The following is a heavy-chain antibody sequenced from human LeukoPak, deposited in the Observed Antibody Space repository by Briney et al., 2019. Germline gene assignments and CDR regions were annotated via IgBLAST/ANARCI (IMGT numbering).Heavy chain of an antibody. CDR1: GYTFSSYS. CDR3: AKDRWRDGSSSFDN. V-gene: IGHV1-18*01. J-gene: IGHJ4*02. D-gene: IGHD6-6*01. CDR2: ISTYNGNT. Sequence: ASVKVSCKASGYTFSSYSINWVRQAPGQGLEWMGWISTYNGNTNYAQKLQGRVTMTTDTSTSTAYMELRSLRSDDTAVYYCAKDRWRDGSSSFDNWGQGALVTVSS.